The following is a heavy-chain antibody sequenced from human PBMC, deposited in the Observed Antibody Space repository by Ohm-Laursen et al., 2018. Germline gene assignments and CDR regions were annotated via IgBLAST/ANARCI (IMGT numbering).Heavy chain of an antibody. CDR1: GFTLGSHW. CDR2: IRQDGSEI. CDR3: ARSHSGTNGGKFDR. J-gene: IGHJ4*02. V-gene: IGHV3-7*01. D-gene: IGHD1-26*01. Sequence: GSLRLSCTASGFTLGSHWMSWVRQAPGKGLEWVANIRQDGSEIYYVDSVKGRFTISRDNAKSLLYLQMNSLRAEDTAVYYCARSHSGTNGGKFDRWGQGTLVTVSS.